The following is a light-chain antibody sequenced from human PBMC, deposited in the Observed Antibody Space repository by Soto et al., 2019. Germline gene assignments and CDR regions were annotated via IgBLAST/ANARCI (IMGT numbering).Light chain of an antibody. CDR3: SSYTPTTWV. CDR1: TSDIGNNEY. CDR2: EVV. V-gene: IGLV2-14*01. Sequence: QSVLTQPASVSGSPGQSITISCTGTTSDIGNNEYVSWYQQHPGKAPQLIIYEVVNRPSGVSNRFSVSKSSNTASLTISGLQAEDEADYYCSSYTPTTWVFGGGTKLTVL. J-gene: IGLJ3*02.